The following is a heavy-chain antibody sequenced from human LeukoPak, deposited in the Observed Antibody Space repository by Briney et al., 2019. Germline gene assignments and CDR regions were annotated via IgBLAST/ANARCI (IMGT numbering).Heavy chain of an antibody. CDR1: GGSISSGGYY. J-gene: IGHJ4*02. V-gene: IGHV4-31*03. CDR2: IYYSGST. Sequence: SETLSLTCTVSGGSISSGGYYWSWIRQHPGKGLEWIGYIYYSGSTYYNPSLKSRVTISVDTSKNQFSLKLSSVTAADTAVYYCARDDVLCSGGSCYVWGQPINWGQGTLVTVSS. D-gene: IGHD2-15*01. CDR3: ARDDVLCSGGSCYVWGQPIN.